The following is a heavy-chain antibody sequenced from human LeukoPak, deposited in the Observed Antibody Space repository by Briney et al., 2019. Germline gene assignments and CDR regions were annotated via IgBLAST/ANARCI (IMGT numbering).Heavy chain of an antibody. CDR2: ISYDGSNK. CDR1: GFTFSSYA. V-gene: IGHV3-30-3*01. D-gene: IGHD6-19*01. J-gene: IGHJ4*02. Sequence: QAGGSLRLSCAASGFTFSSYAMHWVRQAPGKGLEWVAVISYDGSNKYYADSVKGRFTISRDNSKNTLYLQMNSLRAEDTAVYYCARGTTTPYSTDWFDYWGQGTLVTVSS. CDR3: ARGTTTPYSTDWFDY.